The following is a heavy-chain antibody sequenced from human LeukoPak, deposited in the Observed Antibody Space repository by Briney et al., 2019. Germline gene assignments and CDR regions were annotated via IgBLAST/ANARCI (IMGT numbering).Heavy chain of an antibody. CDR2: MQRSGGST. CDR3: ARDLVAGAFDI. V-gene: IGHV1-46*01. D-gene: IGHD2-2*01. CDR1: GYTFTSYY. J-gene: IGHJ3*02. Sequence: ASVNVSCKASGYTFTSYYMHCVTQAPTQALEWMGIMQRSGGSTSYAQKFQGRVTMSRDTSTSTVYMELSSLRSDDTAVYYCARDLVAGAFDIWRQGTMVTVSS.